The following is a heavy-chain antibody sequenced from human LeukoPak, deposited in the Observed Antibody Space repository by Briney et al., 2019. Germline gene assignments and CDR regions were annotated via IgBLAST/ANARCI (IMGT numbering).Heavy chain of an antibody. V-gene: IGHV4-39*01. J-gene: IGHJ4*02. CDR1: GGSISGSISSYY. D-gene: IGHD6-13*01. CDR2: IYYSGST. CDR3: ARLVVSSWYHEVLLGRDY. Sequence: SETLSLTCTVSGGSISGSISSYYWNWIRQPPGKGLEWIGYIYYSGSTYYKPSLKSRVTISVDTSKNQISLKLSSVTAADTAVYYCARLVVSSWYHEVLLGRDYWGQGTLVTVSS.